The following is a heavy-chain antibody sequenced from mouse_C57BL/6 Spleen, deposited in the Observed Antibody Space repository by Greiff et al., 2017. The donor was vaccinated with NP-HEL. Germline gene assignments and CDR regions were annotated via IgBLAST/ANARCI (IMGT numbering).Heavy chain of an antibody. V-gene: IGHV5-16*01. CDR3: ARGGYSNYGAMDY. CDR1: GFTFSDYY. D-gene: IGHD2-5*01. CDR2: INYDGSST. Sequence: VESEGGLVQPGSSMKLSCTASGFTFSDYYMAWVRQVPEKGLEWVANINYDGSSTYYLDSLKSRFIISRDNAKNILYLQMSSLKSEDTATYYCARGGYSNYGAMDYWGQGTSVTVSS. J-gene: IGHJ4*01.